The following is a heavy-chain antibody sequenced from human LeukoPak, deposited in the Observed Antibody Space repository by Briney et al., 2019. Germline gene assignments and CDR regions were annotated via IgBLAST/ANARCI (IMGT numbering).Heavy chain of an antibody. V-gene: IGHV4-30-2*01. CDR3: ARLQYCSGTSCYWFDP. CDR2: IYHTGST. Sequence: SETLSLTCDVSGGSISSGLYSWGWIRQPLGKGLEWIVYIYHTGSTYYNPSLKSRVTISVDTSKNQFSLRLSSVTAADTAVYYCARLQYCSGTSCYWFDPWGQGTLVTVSS. J-gene: IGHJ5*02. D-gene: IGHD2-2*01. CDR1: GGSISSGLYS.